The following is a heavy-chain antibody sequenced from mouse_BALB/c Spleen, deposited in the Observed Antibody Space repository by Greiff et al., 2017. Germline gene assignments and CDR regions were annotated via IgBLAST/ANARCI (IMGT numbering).Heavy chain of an antibody. D-gene: IGHD2-1*01. CDR2: IDPANGNT. V-gene: IGHV14-3*02. CDR1: GFNINGTY. CDR3: ADGIDY. Sequence: EVQLQQPGAELVKPGASVKLSCTASGFNINGTYMHWVKQRPEQGLEWIGRIDPANGNTKYDPKFQGKATITADTSSNTAYLQLSSLTSEDTAVYYCADGIDYWGQGTTLTVSS. J-gene: IGHJ2*01.